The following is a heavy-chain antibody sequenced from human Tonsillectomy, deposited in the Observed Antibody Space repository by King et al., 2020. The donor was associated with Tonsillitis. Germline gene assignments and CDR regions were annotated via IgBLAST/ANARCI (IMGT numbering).Heavy chain of an antibody. V-gene: IGHV3-13*01. J-gene: IGHJ4*02. D-gene: IGHD5/OR15-5a*01. CDR2: IGTAGDT. Sequence: QLVESGGGLVQPGGSLRLSCAASGFTFSNHDMHWVRQRPGKGLEWVSAIGTAGDTYYPASVKGRFTISRENDKNSLYLQMNSLRAADTAVYYCARGDTVSTSPDFWGQGILVAVSS. CDR3: ARGDTVSTSPDF. CDR1: GFTFSNHD.